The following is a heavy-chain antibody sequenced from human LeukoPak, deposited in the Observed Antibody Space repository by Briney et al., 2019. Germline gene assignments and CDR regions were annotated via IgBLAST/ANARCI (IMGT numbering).Heavy chain of an antibody. D-gene: IGHD3-10*01. CDR3: ARGPAGSGSYYFDY. CDR1: GFTFSSYW. Sequence: GGSLRLSCAASGFTFSSYWMSWVRQAPGKGLEWVANIKQDGSEKYYVDSVKGRFTISRDNAKNSLYLQMNSLRAEDTAVYYCARGPAGSGSYYFDYWGQGTLVTVSS. CDR2: IKQDGSEK. J-gene: IGHJ4*02. V-gene: IGHV3-7*01.